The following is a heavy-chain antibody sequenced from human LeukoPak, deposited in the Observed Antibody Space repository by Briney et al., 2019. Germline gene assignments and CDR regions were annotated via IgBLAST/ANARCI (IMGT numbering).Heavy chain of an antibody. Sequence: VKVSCKASGYTFTSNYMHWVRQAPGQGPEWMGVISPSGGSTTYAQKFQGSVTLTRDMSTSTDYLELSSLRSEDTAVYYCASLQQLGYYYYMDVWGKGTTVTVSS. J-gene: IGHJ6*03. D-gene: IGHD6-13*01. V-gene: IGHV1-46*01. CDR3: ASLQQLGYYYYMDV. CDR1: GYTFTSNY. CDR2: ISPSGGST.